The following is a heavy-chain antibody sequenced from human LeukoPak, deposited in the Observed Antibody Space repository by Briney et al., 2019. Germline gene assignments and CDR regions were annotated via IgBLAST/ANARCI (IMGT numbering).Heavy chain of an antibody. Sequence: ASVKVSCKVSGYTLTELSMHWVRQAPGKGLEWMGGFDPEDGETIYAQKFQGRVTMTEDTSTDTAYMELSSLRSEDTAVYYCATDGRNAYCGGDCYSYYYMDVWGKGTTVTISS. CDR3: ATDGRNAYCGGDCYSYYYMDV. D-gene: IGHD2-21*02. CDR2: FDPEDGET. CDR1: GYTLTELS. J-gene: IGHJ6*03. V-gene: IGHV1-24*01.